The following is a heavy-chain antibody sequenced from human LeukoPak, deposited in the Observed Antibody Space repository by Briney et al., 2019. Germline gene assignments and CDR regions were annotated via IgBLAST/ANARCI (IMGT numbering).Heavy chain of an antibody. J-gene: IGHJ3*02. CDR1: GFTFDDYA. Sequence: SGGSLRLSCAASGFTFDDYAMHWVRQAPGKGLEWVSGISWNSGSIGYADSVKGRFTISRDNAKNSLYLQMNSLRAEDTALYYCAKVVGIAAAVDAFDIWGQGTMVTVSS. CDR3: AKVVGIAAAVDAFDI. CDR2: ISWNSGSI. D-gene: IGHD6-13*01. V-gene: IGHV3-9*01.